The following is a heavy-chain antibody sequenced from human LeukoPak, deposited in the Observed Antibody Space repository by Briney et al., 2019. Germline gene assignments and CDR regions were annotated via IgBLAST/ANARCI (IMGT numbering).Heavy chain of an antibody. D-gene: IGHD2-21*02. V-gene: IGHV4-59*12. J-gene: IGHJ4*01. Sequence: SETLSLTCTVSGGSISSYYWSWIRQPPGRGPEWIGTVSHSGATQYNPSLTSRVTISLDTSKNQFSLSLNSVTAADTAVFYCARSMVTTDRNFDHWGQGTLVTVSS. CDR1: GGSISSYY. CDR3: ARSMVTTDRNFDH. CDR2: VSHSGAT.